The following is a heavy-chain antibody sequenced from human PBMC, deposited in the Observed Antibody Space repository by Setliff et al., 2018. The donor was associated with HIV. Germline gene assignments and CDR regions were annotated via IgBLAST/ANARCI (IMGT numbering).Heavy chain of an antibody. V-gene: IGHV4-59*11. D-gene: IGHD3-9*01. CDR2: IHYSGIT. CDR1: RDSINGHW. CDR3: ARYKCINFACVGFDI. J-gene: IGHJ3*02. Sequence: PSETLSLTCTVSRDSINGHWWSWIRQPPGKGLEWTGRIHYSGITHYNPSLKSRLTMSVDTSKNQVSLKLTSVTAADTAVYYCARYKCINFACVGFDIWGQGTVVTVSS.